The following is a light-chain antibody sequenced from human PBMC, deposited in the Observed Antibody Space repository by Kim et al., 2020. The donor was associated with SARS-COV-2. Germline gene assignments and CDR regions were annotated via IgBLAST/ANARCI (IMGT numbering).Light chain of an antibody. V-gene: IGLV3-21*04. CDR1: NIGSKS. CDR3: QVWDSSSDHRV. CDR2: YDS. J-gene: IGLJ3*02. Sequence: APGKTAWITCGGNNIGSKSVHGYQQKPGQAPVMVIYYDSDRPSGIPERFSGSNSGNTATLTISRVEAGDEADYYCQVWDSSSDHRVFGGGTQLTVL.